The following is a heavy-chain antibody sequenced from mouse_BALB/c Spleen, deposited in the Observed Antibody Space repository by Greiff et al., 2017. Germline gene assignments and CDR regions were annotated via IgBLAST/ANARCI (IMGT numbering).Heavy chain of an antibody. J-gene: IGHJ2*01. V-gene: IGHV5-6*01. D-gene: IGHD1-1*02. CDR3: ARQKGSPYYFDY. Sequence: EVQLVESGGDLVKPGGSLKLSCAASGFTFSSYGMSWVRQTPDKRLEWVATISSGGSYTYYPDSVKGRFTISRDNAKNTLYLQMSSLKSEDTAMYYCARQKGSPYYFDYWGQGTTLTVSS. CDR2: ISSGGSYT. CDR1: GFTFSSYG.